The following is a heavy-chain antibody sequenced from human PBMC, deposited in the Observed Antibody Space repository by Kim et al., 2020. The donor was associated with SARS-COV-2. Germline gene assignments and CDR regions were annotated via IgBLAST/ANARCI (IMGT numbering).Heavy chain of an antibody. J-gene: IGHJ6*02. D-gene: IGHD3-10*01. CDR1: GGSISSYY. CDR3: ASSPWFGGSYYYYYGMDV. V-gene: IGHV4-59*01. Sequence: SETLSLTCTVSGGSISSYYWSWIRQPPGKGLEWIGYIYYSGSTNYNPSLKSRVTISVDTSKNQFSLKLSSVTAADTAVYYCASSPWFGGSYYYYYGMDVWGQGTTVTVSS. CDR2: IYYSGST.